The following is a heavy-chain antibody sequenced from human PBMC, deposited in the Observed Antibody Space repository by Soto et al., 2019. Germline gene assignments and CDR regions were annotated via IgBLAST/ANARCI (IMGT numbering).Heavy chain of an antibody. CDR1: GFTFSNYN. CDR3: ARIRQAYGDFDY. V-gene: IGHV3-64*01. CDR2: ITNNGGST. Sequence: GGSLRLSCAASGFTFSNYNMDWVRQAPGKGLEYVSGITNNGGSTNYASSVKGRFTVSRDNSKNTLYLQMGSLRTEDMAVYYCARIRQAYGDFDYWGQGTLVTVSS. J-gene: IGHJ4*02. D-gene: IGHD4-17*01.